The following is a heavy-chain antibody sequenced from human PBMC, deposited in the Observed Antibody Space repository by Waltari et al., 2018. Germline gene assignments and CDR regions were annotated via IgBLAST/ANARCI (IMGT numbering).Heavy chain of an antibody. CDR1: GYSFTSYW. CDR3: ARRRFWSGYYSLSDAFDI. V-gene: IGHV5-51*01. Sequence: EVQLVQSGAEVKKPGESLKISCKGSGYSFTSYWIGWVRQMPGKGLEWMGIIYPVDSETRYSPSFQGQVTISADKSISTAYLQWSSLKASDTAMYYCARRRFWSGYYSLSDAFDIWGQGTMVTVSS. D-gene: IGHD3-3*01. J-gene: IGHJ3*02. CDR2: IYPVDSET.